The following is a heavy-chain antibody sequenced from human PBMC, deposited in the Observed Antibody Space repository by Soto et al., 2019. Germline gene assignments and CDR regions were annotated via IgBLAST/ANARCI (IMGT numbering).Heavy chain of an antibody. CDR1: GGSFSGYY. Sequence: SETLSLTCAVYGGSFSGYYWSWIRQPPGKGLEWIGEINHSGSTNYNPSLKSRVTISADTSKNQFSLKLSSVTAADTAVYYCASKGHYFDYWGQGTLVTVSS. CDR2: INHSGST. J-gene: IGHJ4*02. V-gene: IGHV4-34*01. CDR3: ASKGHYFDY.